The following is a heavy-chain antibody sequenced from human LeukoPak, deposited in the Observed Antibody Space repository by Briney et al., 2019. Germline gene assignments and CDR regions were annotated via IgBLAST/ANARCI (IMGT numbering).Heavy chain of an antibody. CDR1: GGSISSYY. J-gene: IGHJ3*02. Sequence: SETLSLTCTVSGGSISSYYWSWIRQPPGKGLEWIGYIYYSGSTNYNPSLKSRVTISVDTSKNQFSLKLSPVTAADTAVYYCARDGGTPYYDILTGYRRDAFDIWGQGTMVTVSS. V-gene: IGHV4-59*01. CDR2: IYYSGST. CDR3: ARDGGTPYYDILTGYRRDAFDI. D-gene: IGHD3-9*01.